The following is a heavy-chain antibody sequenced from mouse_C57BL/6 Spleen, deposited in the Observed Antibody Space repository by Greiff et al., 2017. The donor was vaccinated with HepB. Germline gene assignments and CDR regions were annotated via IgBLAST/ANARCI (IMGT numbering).Heavy chain of an antibody. CDR1: GFTFSDYY. CDR2: INYDGSST. D-gene: IGHD3-3*01. CDR3: ARDGGDVGFDY. J-gene: IGHJ2*01. Sequence: EVQVVESEGGLVQPGSSMKLSCTASGFTFSDYYMAWVRQVPEKGLEWVANINYDGSSTYYLDSLKSRFIISRDNAKNILYLQMSSLKSEDTATYYCARDGGDVGFDYWGQGTTLTVSS. V-gene: IGHV5-16*01.